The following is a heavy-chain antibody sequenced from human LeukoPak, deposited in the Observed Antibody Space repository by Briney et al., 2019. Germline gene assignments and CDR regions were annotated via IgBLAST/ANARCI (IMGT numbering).Heavy chain of an antibody. Sequence: GGSLRLSCAASGFTVSSNYMSWVRQAPGKGLEWVSVIYSGGSTYYADSVKGRFTISRDNSENTLYLQMNSLRAEDTAVYYCAKDREGDYYGSGTYNYWGQGTLVTVSS. J-gene: IGHJ4*02. CDR1: GFTVSSNY. CDR3: AKDREGDYYGSGTYNY. D-gene: IGHD3-10*01. V-gene: IGHV3-53*01. CDR2: IYSGGST.